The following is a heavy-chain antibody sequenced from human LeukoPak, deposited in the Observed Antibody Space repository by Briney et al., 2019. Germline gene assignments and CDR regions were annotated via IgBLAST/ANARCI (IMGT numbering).Heavy chain of an antibody. V-gene: IGHV1-18*01. Sequence: ASVKVSCKASGYTFTSYGISWVRQAPGQGLEWMGWISAYNGNTNYAQKLQGRVTMTTDTSTSTAYMELRSLRSDDTAVYYCARHPRAVAGTGWFDPWGQGTLVTVSS. J-gene: IGHJ5*02. CDR1: GYTFTSYG. D-gene: IGHD6-19*01. CDR2: ISAYNGNT. CDR3: ARHPRAVAGTGWFDP.